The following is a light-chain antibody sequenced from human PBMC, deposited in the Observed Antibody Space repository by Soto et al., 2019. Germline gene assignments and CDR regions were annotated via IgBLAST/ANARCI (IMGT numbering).Light chain of an antibody. CDR1: SSDVVAYNY. V-gene: IGLV2-11*01. Sequence: QSALTQPRSVSGSPGQSVTISCTGTSSDVVAYNYVSWYQQYPGKAPKLIIRDVNKRPSGVPDRFSGAKSGNAASLTISGLQAGDEADYYCCSYAGRYWVFGGGTKLTVL. CDR3: CSYAGRYWV. CDR2: DVN. J-gene: IGLJ3*02.